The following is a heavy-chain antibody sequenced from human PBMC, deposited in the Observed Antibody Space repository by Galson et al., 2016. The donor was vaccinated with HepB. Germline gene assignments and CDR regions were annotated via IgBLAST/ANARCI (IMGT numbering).Heavy chain of an antibody. CDR2: IIPIFPTA. Sequence: SVKVSCKASGGTFSSYAISWVRQAPGQGLEWMGGIIPIFPTANYAQKFRGRVTITADKSTSTPYLELRSLRSEDTAMYYCARNLRDYYNSSGYFDAFDIWGQGTMVTVSS. V-gene: IGHV1-69*06. J-gene: IGHJ3*02. CDR3: ARNLRDYYNSSGYFDAFDI. CDR1: GGTFSSYA. D-gene: IGHD3-22*01.